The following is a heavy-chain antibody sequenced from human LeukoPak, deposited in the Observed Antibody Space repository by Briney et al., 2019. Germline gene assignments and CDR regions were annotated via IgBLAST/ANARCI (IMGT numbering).Heavy chain of an antibody. CDR3: VRGGWADY. CDR2: INNDGSST. J-gene: IGHJ4*02. CDR1: AFTFTSYC. V-gene: IGHV3-74*01. D-gene: IGHD1-26*01. Sequence: GESLRLSCPASAFTFTSYCMHWVRHGPGKGLVWVSRINNDGSSTSYADSVKGRFTITRDNAKNTVYVKENSLRAEYTGVYDGVRGGWADYWGQGTLLTVSS.